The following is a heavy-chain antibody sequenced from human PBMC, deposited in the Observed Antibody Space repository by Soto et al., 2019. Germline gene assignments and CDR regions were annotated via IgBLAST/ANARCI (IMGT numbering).Heavy chain of an antibody. Sequence: ASVKVSCKASGYTFTSYAMHWVRQAPGQRLEWMGWINAGNGNTKYSQKFQGRVTITRDTSASTAYMELSSLRSEDTAVYYCASLSGSSEYFQHWAQGTMVTVSS. V-gene: IGHV1-3*01. CDR2: INAGNGNT. J-gene: IGHJ1*01. CDR3: ASLSGSSEYFQH. CDR1: GYTFTSYA. D-gene: IGHD3-10*01.